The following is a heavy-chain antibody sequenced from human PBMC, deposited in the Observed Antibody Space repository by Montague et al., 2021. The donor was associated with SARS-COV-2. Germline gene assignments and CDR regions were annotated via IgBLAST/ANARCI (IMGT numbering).Heavy chain of an antibody. CDR1: GEPVSGFY. V-gene: IGHV4-34*01. Sequence: SETLSLTCTVYGEPVSGFYWGWIRQPPGEGLEWLGEINHSGSPNYNPSLKSRVTMSLDTSKNQFSLKLSSVTAADTAVYFCARGFRTVEMPTISFDYWGQGPLVTVSS. CDR3: ARGFRTVEMPTISFDY. CDR2: INHSGSP. J-gene: IGHJ4*02. D-gene: IGHD5-24*01.